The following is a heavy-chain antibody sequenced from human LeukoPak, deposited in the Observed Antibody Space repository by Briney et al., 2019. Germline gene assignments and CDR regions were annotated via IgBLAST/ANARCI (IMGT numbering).Heavy chain of an antibody. Sequence: GGSLRLSCAASGFALTNYGMHWVRQASGKGLVWVSHINHDGSLRNYADSVQGRFTVSRDIAKNTLYLHMNSLGADDTATYYCARDVFSLGDSWGQGTLVTVSS. CDR1: GFALTNYG. D-gene: IGHD5/OR15-5a*01. CDR2: INHDGSLR. V-gene: IGHV3-74*01. J-gene: IGHJ4*02. CDR3: ARDVFSLGDS.